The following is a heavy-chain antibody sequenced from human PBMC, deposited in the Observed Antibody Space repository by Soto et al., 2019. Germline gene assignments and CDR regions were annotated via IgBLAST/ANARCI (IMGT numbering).Heavy chain of an antibody. CDR2: ISNTSGTR. CDR3: ARHSSAAARRGGMDV. J-gene: IGHJ6*02. D-gene: IGHD3-22*01. V-gene: IGHV3-48*02. Sequence: EVQLVESGGGLVQPGGSLRLSCAASGFTFSSYSMYWDRQAPGKGLEWVSYISNTSGTRYYADSVKGRITISRDNAKNSLYLQLNSLREEDTAVYYCARHSSAAARRGGMDVWGQGITVTVSS. CDR1: GFTFSSYS.